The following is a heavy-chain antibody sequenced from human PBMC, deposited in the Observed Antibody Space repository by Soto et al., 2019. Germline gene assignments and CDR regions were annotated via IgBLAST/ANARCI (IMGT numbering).Heavy chain of an antibody. J-gene: IGHJ4*02. D-gene: IGHD6-13*01. Sequence: SETLSLTCAVYGGSFSGYYWSWIRQPPGKGLEWIGEINHSGSTNYNPSLKSRVTISVDTSKNQFSLKLSSVTAADTAVYYCAREGSSDPFDYWGQGTLVTVSS. V-gene: IGHV4-34*01. CDR2: INHSGST. CDR1: GGSFSGYY. CDR3: AREGSSDPFDY.